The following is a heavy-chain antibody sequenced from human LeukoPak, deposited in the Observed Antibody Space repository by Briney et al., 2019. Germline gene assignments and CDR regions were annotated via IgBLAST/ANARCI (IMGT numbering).Heavy chain of an antibody. CDR3: ARDQKYSYRQH. V-gene: IGHV3-7*03. Sequence: GGSLRLSCAASGFTFRDYTMNWVRQAPGKGLEWVANMKEDGSETYYVDSVKGRFTISGDNAKNSLFLQMNSLRAEDTAMYYCARDQKYSYRQHWGQGTLVTVSS. D-gene: IGHD1-26*01. CDR1: GFTFRDYT. CDR2: MKEDGSET. J-gene: IGHJ4*02.